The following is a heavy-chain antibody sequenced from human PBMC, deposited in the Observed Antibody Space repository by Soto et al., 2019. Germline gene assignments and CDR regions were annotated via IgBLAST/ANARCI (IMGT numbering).Heavy chain of an antibody. J-gene: IGHJ4*02. CDR3: AIGYYDRIFYCPPGD. D-gene: IGHD3-22*01. V-gene: IGHV4-39*01. CDR1: GGSISSTSYY. CDR2: IYYSGGT. Sequence: LQLQESGPGLVKPSETLSLTCTVSGGSISSTSYYWGWIRQPPGKGLDWIGTIYYSGGTYYNPSLESRVTISVDASNNKFSLRVTSVTAADTAVYYCAIGYYDRIFYCPPGDWCQGTLVTVSS.